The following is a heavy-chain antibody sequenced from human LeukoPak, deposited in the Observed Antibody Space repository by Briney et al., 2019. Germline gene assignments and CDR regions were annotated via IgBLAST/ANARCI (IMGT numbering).Heavy chain of an antibody. Sequence: SETLSLTCTVSGGSISSYYWSWIRQPAGKGLESLGHISTSGSTNYNPSLKSRVTMSVDTSKNQFSLKLSSVTAADTAVYYCARGLVGATYYYMDVWGKGTTVTVSS. CDR2: ISTSGST. CDR1: GGSISSYY. V-gene: IGHV4-4*07. D-gene: IGHD1-26*01. CDR3: ARGLVGATYYYMDV. J-gene: IGHJ6*03.